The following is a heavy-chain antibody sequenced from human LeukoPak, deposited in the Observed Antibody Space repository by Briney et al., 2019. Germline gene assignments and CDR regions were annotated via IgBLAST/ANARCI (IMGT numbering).Heavy chain of an antibody. J-gene: IGHJ6*02. CDR3: AKGEPLLLWFGESYYYYGMDV. V-gene: IGHV3-15*01. D-gene: IGHD3-10*01. Sequence: PGGSLRLSCAASGFTFSNAWMSWVRQAPGKGLEWVGRIKSKTDGGTTDYAAPVKGRFTISRDDSKNTLYLQMNSLRAEDTAVYYCAKGEPLLLWFGESYYYYGMDVWGQGTTVTVSS. CDR1: GFTFSNAW. CDR2: IKSKTDGGTT.